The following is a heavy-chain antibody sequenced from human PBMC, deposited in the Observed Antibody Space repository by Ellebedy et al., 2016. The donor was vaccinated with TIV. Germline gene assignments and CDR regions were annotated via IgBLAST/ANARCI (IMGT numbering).Heavy chain of an antibody. J-gene: IGHJ6*02. CDR1: GGSISSFY. CDR2: IYDSGST. Sequence: SETLSLTCTVSGGSISSFYWSWIRQPPGKGLEWIGYIYDSGSTNYNPSLQSRLTISVDTSKNQFSLKLSSVTAADTAVYYCARQDGKFSGSDSGYYYYGLDVWGQGTTVTVSS. V-gene: IGHV4-59*08. CDR3: ARQDGKFSGSDSGYYYYGLDV. D-gene: IGHD5-12*01.